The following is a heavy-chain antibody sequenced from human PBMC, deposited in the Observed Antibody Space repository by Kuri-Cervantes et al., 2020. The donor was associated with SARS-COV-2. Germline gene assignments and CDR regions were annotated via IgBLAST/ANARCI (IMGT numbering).Heavy chain of an antibody. Sequence: GESLKISCAASGFTFSSYWMSWVRQAPGKGLEWVSAISGSGGSTYYADSVKGRFTISRDNSKNTLYLQMNSLRAEDTAVYYCAKDRVVSRYSYYYMDVWGKGTTVTVSS. V-gene: IGHV3-23*01. CDR3: AKDRVVSRYSYYYMDV. D-gene: IGHD2-2*01. CDR2: ISGSGGST. CDR1: GFTFSSYW. J-gene: IGHJ6*03.